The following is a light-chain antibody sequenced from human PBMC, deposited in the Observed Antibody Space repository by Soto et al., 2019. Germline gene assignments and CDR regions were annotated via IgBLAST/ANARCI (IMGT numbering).Light chain of an antibody. Sequence: EIVMTQSPATLSVSPGERATLSCRASQSVSSNLAWYQQKPGQAPRLLIYGASTRATGIPARFSGSGSGTKFTLTISSLQSEDFAVYYCQQYNNWLQTFGQGTKVYIK. J-gene: IGKJ1*01. CDR3: QQYNNWLQT. CDR2: GAS. V-gene: IGKV3-15*01. CDR1: QSVSSN.